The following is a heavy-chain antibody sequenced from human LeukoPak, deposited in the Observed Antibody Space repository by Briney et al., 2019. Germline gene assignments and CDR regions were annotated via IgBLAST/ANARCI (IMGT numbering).Heavy chain of an antibody. CDR1: GASISSYY. CDR2: IPYSGST. V-gene: IGHV4-59*01. CDR3: ARRHTAMADSLDY. Sequence: SETLSLTCTVSGASISSYYWSWIRQPPGKGLEWIGYIPYSGSTNYNPSLKSRVTISVDTSKNQFSLKLSSVTAADTAVYYCARRHTAMADSLDYWGQGTLVTVSS. J-gene: IGHJ4*02. D-gene: IGHD5-18*01.